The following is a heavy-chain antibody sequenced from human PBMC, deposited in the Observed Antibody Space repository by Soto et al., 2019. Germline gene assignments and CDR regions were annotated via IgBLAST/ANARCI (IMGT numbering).Heavy chain of an antibody. CDR3: ARVAVSYFGMDV. V-gene: IGHV4-4*07. CDR2: VFRSGST. D-gene: IGHD6-19*01. CDR1: GGAISSFY. Sequence: QVQLQESGPGLVKPSETLSLTCSVPGGAISSFYWSWVRQPARKGLEWIGRVFRSGSTNYNASLKSSVAMSIDTAKNEVSLTLRSVTAADTAVYYCARVAVSYFGMDVWGPGTTVTVSS. J-gene: IGHJ6*02.